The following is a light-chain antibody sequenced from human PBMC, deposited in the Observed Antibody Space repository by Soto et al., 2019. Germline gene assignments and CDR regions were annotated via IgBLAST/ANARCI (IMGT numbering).Light chain of an antibody. CDR2: AAS. V-gene: IGKV1-12*01. J-gene: IGKJ4*01. CDR3: QQVNSLPFT. Sequence: DIQMVQSPSSVSASIGDRVTISCRASQGISNWLGWYQQKSGKAPKLLIFAASSLQDGVPSRFSGSGSGTDFTLTISSLQPEDFETYFCQQVNSLPFTLGGGTKVDIK. CDR1: QGISNW.